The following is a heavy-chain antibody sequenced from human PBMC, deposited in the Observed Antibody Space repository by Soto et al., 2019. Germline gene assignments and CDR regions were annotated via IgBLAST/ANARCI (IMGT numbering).Heavy chain of an antibody. CDR1: GFNFINFN. CDR2: VSGSSSYI. CDR3: ARDLRGHYGP. J-gene: IGHJ3*01. Sequence: GGSLRLSCEGSGFNFINFNMIWVRQAPGKGLEWVSSVSGSSSYIYYADSVKGRFTVSRDNANNLVFLQMNGLRPEDTAMYYCARDLRGHYGPWGQGTMVTVSS. V-gene: IGHV3-21*06. D-gene: IGHD4-17*01.